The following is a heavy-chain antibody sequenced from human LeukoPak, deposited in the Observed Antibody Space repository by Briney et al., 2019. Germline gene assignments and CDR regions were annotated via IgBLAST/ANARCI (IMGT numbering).Heavy chain of an antibody. CDR3: ARGPASGSDFAWFDP. D-gene: IGHD3-10*01. J-gene: IGHJ5*02. CDR2: INHSGST. CDR1: GGSLSDYY. V-gene: IGHV4-34*01. Sequence: SETLSLTCAVYGGSLSDYYWSWIRQPPRKGLEWIGEINHSGSTKFNPSLKSRVTILVDMSRSQFSLQLNSVTAADTAVYYCARGPASGSDFAWFDPWGPGTLVTVSS.